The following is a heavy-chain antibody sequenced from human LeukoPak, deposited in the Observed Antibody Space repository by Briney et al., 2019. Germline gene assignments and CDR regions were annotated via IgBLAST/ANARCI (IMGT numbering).Heavy chain of an antibody. CDR1: GFSFSRYW. V-gene: IGHV3-7*01. J-gene: IGHJ4*02. D-gene: IGHD1-7*01. CDR3: AKDRVVYNWNYAYYFDD. Sequence: LPGESLRLSCAASGFSFSRYWMSWVRQAPVRGLEWVANIKPDGSEIYYADSVKGRFTISRDNSKNTLYLQMNSLRAEDTAVYYCAKDRVVYNWNYAYYFDDWGQGTLVTVSS. CDR2: IKPDGSEI.